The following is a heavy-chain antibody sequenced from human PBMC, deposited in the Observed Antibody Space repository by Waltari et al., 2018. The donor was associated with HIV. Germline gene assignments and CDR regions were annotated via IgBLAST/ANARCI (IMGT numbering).Heavy chain of an antibody. CDR2: IWYDGSNK. D-gene: IGHD3-9*01. CDR1: GFTFSSYG. V-gene: IGHV3-33*01. Sequence: QVQLVESGGGVVQPGRSLRLSCAASGFTFSSYGMHWVRQAPGTGLEWVAVIWYDGSNKYYADSVKGRFTISRDNSKNTLYLQMNSLRAEDTAVYYCASEDYDILTGYSPYGMDVWGQGTTVTVSS. CDR3: ASEDYDILTGYSPYGMDV. J-gene: IGHJ6*02.